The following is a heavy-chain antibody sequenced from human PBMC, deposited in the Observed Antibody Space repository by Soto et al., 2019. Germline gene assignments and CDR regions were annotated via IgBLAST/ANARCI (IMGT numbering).Heavy chain of an antibody. D-gene: IGHD6-6*01. CDR1: GYTFTSYG. J-gene: IGHJ4*02. V-gene: IGHV1-18*01. Sequence: ASVKVSCKASGYTFTSYGISWVRQAPGQGLEWMGWISAYNGNTNYAQKLQGRATMTTDTSTSTAYMELRSLRSDDTAVYYCARDLRSKYSSSSRNRNFYDWGKGTLVTVSS. CDR2: ISAYNGNT. CDR3: ARDLRSKYSSSSRNRNFYD.